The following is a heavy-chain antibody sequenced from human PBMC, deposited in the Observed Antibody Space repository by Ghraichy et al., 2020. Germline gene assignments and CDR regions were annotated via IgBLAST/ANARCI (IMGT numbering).Heavy chain of an antibody. D-gene: IGHD2-2*01. J-gene: IGHJ4*02. CDR3: ARAGRFNTVPFDY. CDR1: GGSISSGGYY. CDR2: IYYSGST. Sequence: SETLSLTCTVSGGSISSGGYYWSWIRQHPGKGLEWIGYIYYSGSTYYNPSLKSRVTISVDTSKNHFSLKLSSVTAADTAVYYCARAGRFNTVPFDYWGQGTLVTVSS. V-gene: IGHV4-31*03.